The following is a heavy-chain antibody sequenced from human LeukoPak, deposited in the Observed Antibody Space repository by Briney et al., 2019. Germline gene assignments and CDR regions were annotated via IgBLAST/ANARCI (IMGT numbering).Heavy chain of an antibody. CDR3: SRTSDIAWYFDL. J-gene: IGHJ2*01. D-gene: IGHD5-12*01. Sequence: GGSLRLSCAAAGFTFSDHYMDWVRQAPGKGLEWVGRTKNKANSDTTDYAASVKGRFTISRDDSKNSVYLQMSSLKTEDAAVYFCSRTSDIAWYFDLWGRGTLVTVSS. V-gene: IGHV3-72*01. CDR1: GFTFSDHY. CDR2: TKNKANSDTT.